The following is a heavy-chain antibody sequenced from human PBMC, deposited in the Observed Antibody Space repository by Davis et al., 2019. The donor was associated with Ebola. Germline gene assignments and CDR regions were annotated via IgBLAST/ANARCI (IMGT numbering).Heavy chain of an antibody. CDR1: GGSIISSSSY. J-gene: IGHJ4*02. D-gene: IGHD6-13*01. CDR2: IYYSGST. Sequence: SETLSLTCTVSGGSIISSSSYWGWIRQPPRKGLEWIGSIYYSGSTYYNPSLKSRVTISVDTSKNQFSLKLSSVTAADTAVYYCARESFGSSWFTGPFDYWGQGTLVTVSS. CDR3: ARESFGSSWFTGPFDY. V-gene: IGHV4-39*02.